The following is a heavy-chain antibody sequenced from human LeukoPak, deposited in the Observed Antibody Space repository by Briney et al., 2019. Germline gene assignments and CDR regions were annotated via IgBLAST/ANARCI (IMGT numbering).Heavy chain of an antibody. CDR1: GLTFSNFW. CDR2: IKQDGSET. D-gene: IGHD1-26*01. Sequence: PGGSLRLSCEASGLTFSNFWMTWLRQAPGKGLEWVANIKQDGSETYYLDSVRGRFTISRDNAKNSMYLQMNSLKAEDTAVYYCARGELPAAFGIWGQGTMVTVS. J-gene: IGHJ3*02. V-gene: IGHV3-7*01. CDR3: ARGELPAAFGI.